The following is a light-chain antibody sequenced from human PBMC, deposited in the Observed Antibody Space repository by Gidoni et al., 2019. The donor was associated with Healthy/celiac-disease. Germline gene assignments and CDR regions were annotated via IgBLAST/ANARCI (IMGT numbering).Light chain of an antibody. V-gene: IGKV2-28*01. CDR1: QSLLHSNGYNY. J-gene: IGKJ1*01. Sequence: DIVLTQSPPSLPVTPGETAPISCRSSQSLLHSNGYNYLDWYLQKPGQSPQLLIYLGSNRASGVPDRFSGSGSGTDFTLKISRVEAEDVGVYYCMQALQTPWTFGQGTKVEIK. CDR3: MQALQTPWT. CDR2: LGS.